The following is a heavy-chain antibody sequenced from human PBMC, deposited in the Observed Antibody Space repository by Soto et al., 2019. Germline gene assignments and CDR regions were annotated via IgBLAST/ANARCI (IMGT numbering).Heavy chain of an antibody. J-gene: IGHJ5*02. CDR3: ARSTGHRNYFDP. V-gene: IGHV5-51*01. Sequence: PGESLKISCKGSGYSFNYFWIAWVRQMPGKGLELMGMIYPADSETRYNPSFQDQVSISADRSTSTAYLQWSSLKASDTAVYYCARSTGHRNYFDPWGQGTQVTVSS. CDR1: GYSFNYFW. CDR2: IYPADSET.